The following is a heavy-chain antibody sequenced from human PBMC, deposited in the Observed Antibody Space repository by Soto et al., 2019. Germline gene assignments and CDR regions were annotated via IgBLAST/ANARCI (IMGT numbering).Heavy chain of an antibody. CDR2: GKSKSNGGTT. J-gene: IGHJ5*02. Sequence: LRLSCAASGSTFSNAWMSWVRQAPGKGLEWVGRGKSKSNGGTTDYAASVKGRFTISRDDSKNTLYLQMNSLKTEDTAVYYCTTLGFDPWGQGTLVTVSS. V-gene: IGHV3-15*01. CDR1: GSTFSNAW. CDR3: TTLGFDP.